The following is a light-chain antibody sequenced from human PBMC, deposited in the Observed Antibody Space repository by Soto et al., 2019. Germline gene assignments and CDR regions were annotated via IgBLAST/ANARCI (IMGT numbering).Light chain of an antibody. Sequence: EIVLTQSPATLSLSPGERATLSCRASQSVSIYLAWYQQKPGQAPRLLIYDASNRATGIPARFSGSGSGTDFTLTISRLEPEDSAVYYCQQRKNWPPITFGQGTRLEI. CDR1: QSVSIY. CDR2: DAS. V-gene: IGKV3-11*01. J-gene: IGKJ5*01. CDR3: QQRKNWPPIT.